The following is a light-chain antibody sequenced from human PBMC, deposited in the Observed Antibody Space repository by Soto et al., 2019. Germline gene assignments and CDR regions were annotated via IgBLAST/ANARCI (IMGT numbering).Light chain of an antibody. CDR3: QTWGTGLPLV. Sequence: QLVLTQSPSASASLGASVKLTCTLSSGHSSYAIAWHQQQPEKGPRYLMKLNSDGSHSKGDGIPDRFSGSSSGAERYLTISSLQSEDEADYYCQTWGTGLPLVFGTGTTLTVL. CDR2: LNSDGSH. CDR1: SGHSSYA. V-gene: IGLV4-69*01. J-gene: IGLJ1*01.